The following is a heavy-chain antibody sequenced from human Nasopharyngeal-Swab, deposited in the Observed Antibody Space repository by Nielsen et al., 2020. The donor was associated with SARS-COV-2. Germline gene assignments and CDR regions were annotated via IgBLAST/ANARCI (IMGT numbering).Heavy chain of an antibody. D-gene: IGHD2-2*01. J-gene: IGHJ3*02. CDR3: ARDPLVPAASDAFDI. CDR1: GGSVSSGSYY. Sequence: SETLSLTCTVSGGSVSSGSYYWSWIRQPPGKGLEWIGYIYYSGSTNYNPSLKSRVTISVDTSKNQFSLKLSSVTAADTAVYYCARDPLVPAASDAFDIWGQGTGVTVSS. CDR2: IYYSGST. V-gene: IGHV4-61*01.